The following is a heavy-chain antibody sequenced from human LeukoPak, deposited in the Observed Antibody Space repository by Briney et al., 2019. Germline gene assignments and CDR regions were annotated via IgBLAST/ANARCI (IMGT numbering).Heavy chain of an antibody. Sequence: PGGSLRLSCAASGFTFSSYAISWVRQAPGQGLEWMGGIIPIFGTAKYAQKFQGRVTITADESTSTAYMELSSLRSEDTAVYYCARSSVAAAVCFEFRCSLDYWGQGTLVTVSS. J-gene: IGHJ4*02. CDR3: ARSSVAAAVCFEFRCSLDY. V-gene: IGHV1-69*01. CDR2: IIPIFGTA. CDR1: GFTFSSYA. D-gene: IGHD6-13*01.